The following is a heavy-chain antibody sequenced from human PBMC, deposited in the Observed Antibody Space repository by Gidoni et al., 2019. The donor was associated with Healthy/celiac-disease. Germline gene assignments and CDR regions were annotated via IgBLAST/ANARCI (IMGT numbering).Heavy chain of an antibody. CDR1: GGSISSGSYY. Sequence: QVQLQESGPGLVKPSQTLSLTCTVSGGSISSGSYYWSWIRPPAGKGLEWIGRIYTRGSTNHNPSLKSRGTISVDTSKTQFSLKLSSVTASDTAVYYCSRTGRLSAAGTNYWGQGTLVTVSS. CDR3: SRTGRLSAAGTNY. V-gene: IGHV4-61*02. D-gene: IGHD6-13*01. CDR2: IYTRGST. J-gene: IGHJ4*02.